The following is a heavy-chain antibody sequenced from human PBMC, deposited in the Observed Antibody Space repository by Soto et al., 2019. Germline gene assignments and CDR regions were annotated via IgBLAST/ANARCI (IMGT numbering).Heavy chain of an antibody. CDR2: ISDDGSKK. D-gene: IGHD2-15*01. Sequence: QVHLVESGGGVVQPGRSLRLSCAASGFTVSTYGMHWVRQAPGKGLEWVAFISDDGSKKYFADSVKGRFTISRDNSKNTMYLQMNSLRAEDPAVYYCAKSYGGNANWFDPWGQGTLVTLSS. J-gene: IGHJ5*02. V-gene: IGHV3-30*18. CDR1: GFTVSTYG. CDR3: AKSYGGNANWFDP.